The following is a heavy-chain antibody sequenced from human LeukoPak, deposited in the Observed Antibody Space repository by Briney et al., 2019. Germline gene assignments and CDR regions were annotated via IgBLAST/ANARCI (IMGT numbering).Heavy chain of an antibody. CDR1: GFTFDDYG. CDR3: ARDKDGSGSYYMSGFDY. D-gene: IGHD3-10*01. Sequence: GGSRRLSCAASGFTFDDYGMSWVRQAPGKGLEWVSGINWNSGSTGYADSVKGRFTISRDNAKNSLYLQMNSLRAEDTALYYCARDKDGSGSYYMSGFDYWGRGTLVTVSS. V-gene: IGHV3-20*04. CDR2: INWNSGST. J-gene: IGHJ4*02.